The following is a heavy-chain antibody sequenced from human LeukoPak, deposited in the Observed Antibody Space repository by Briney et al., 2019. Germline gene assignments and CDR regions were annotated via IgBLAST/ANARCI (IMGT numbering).Heavy chain of an antibody. CDR3: ATYTHWVAGDV. CDR2: VNPDESAK. J-gene: IGHJ6*02. CDR1: GFTFSDSW. Sequence: GGSLRLSCAASGFTFSDSWMSWVRQAPGKGLEWVANVNPDESAKDYVDSVKGRFTISRDNAGNSLFLQMSSLRAEDTAVYYCATYTHWVAGDVWGQGTTVTVSS. V-gene: IGHV3-7*01. D-gene: IGHD3-16*01.